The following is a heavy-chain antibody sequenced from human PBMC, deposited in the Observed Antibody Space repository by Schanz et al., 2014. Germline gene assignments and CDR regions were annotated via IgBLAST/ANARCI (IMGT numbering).Heavy chain of an antibody. CDR2: ISATSNFV. Sequence: QLVESGGGLVKPGGSLRLSCATSGFNLRRYSMNWVRQAPGGGLEWVSSISATSNFVHYAASVEGRFTVSRDNANNVMYLQMNSLRVGDTAMYYCAKDMARGGYNWVFDSWGQGTLVTVSS. V-gene: IGHV3-21*01. CDR3: AKDMARGGYNWVFDS. CDR1: GFNLRRYS. J-gene: IGHJ4*02. D-gene: IGHD5-12*01.